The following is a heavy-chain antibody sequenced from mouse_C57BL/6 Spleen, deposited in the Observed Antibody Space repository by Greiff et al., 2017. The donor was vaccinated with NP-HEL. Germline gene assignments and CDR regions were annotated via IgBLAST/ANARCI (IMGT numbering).Heavy chain of an antibody. J-gene: IGHJ3*01. CDR1: GFSFNTYA. CDR2: IRSKSNNYAT. V-gene: IGHV10-1*01. Sequence: EVKLMESGGGLVQPKGSLKLSCAASGFSFNTYAMNWVRQAPGKGLEWVARIRSKSNNYATYYADSVKDRFTISRDDSESMLYLQMNNLKTEDTAMYYCVRDAGGPHWGQGTLVTVSA. CDR3: VRDAGGPH.